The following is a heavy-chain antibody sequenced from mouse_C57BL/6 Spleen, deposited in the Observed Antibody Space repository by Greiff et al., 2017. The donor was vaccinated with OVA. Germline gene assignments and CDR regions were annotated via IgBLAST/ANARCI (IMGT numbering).Heavy chain of an antibody. CDR2: ISSGGDYI. CDR3: TRLYDGYYFFAY. CDR1: GFTFSSYA. Sequence: EVQVVESGEGLVKPGGSLKLSCAASGFTFSSYAMSWVRQTPEKRLEWVAYISSGGDYIYYADTVKGRFTISRDNARNTLYLQMSSLKSEDTAMYYCTRLYDGYYFFAYWGQGTLVTVSA. V-gene: IGHV5-9-1*02. D-gene: IGHD2-3*01. J-gene: IGHJ3*01.